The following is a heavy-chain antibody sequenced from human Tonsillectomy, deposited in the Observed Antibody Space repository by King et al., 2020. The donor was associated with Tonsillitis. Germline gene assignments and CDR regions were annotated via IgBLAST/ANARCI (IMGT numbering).Heavy chain of an antibody. J-gene: IGHJ2*01. CDR1: GFTFSSYC. D-gene: IGHD2-15*01. V-gene: IGHV3-33*01. Sequence: VQLVESGGGVVQPGRSLRLSCAASGFTFSSYCMHWVRQAPGKGLGWVAVIWYDGSNKYFADSGKGRFTISRDNSKNKLYLQMNSLGAEETAVYYCAREWSRCSGGSCYSEGYFDLWGRGTLVTVSS. CDR2: IWYDGSNK. CDR3: AREWSRCSGGSCYSEGYFDL.